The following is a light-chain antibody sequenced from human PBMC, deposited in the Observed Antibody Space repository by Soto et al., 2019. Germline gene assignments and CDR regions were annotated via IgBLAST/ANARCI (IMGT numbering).Light chain of an antibody. Sequence: QSALTQPRSVSGSPGQSVAISCTGTSSDVGGYNYVSWYQQHPGRAPKLMIYDVSGRPSGVPDRFSGSKSGYTASLTISGLQAEDEADYYCCSFAGNNMVIFGGGTQLTVL. CDR3: CSFAGNNMVI. CDR1: SSDVGGYNY. J-gene: IGLJ2*01. V-gene: IGLV2-11*01. CDR2: DVS.